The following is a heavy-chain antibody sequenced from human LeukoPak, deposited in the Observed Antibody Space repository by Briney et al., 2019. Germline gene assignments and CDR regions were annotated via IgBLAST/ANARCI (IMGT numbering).Heavy chain of an antibody. D-gene: IGHD5-18*01. Sequence: GGSLRLSCTASGFTFGDYAMSWFRQAPGKGLEWVGFIRSKAYGGTTEYAASVKGRFTISRDDSKSIAYRQMNSLKTEDTAVYYCTRQGPGYSSISVTPYWGQGTLVTVSS. CDR1: GFTFGDYA. V-gene: IGHV3-49*03. CDR3: TRQGPGYSSISVTPY. J-gene: IGHJ4*02. CDR2: IRSKAYGGTT.